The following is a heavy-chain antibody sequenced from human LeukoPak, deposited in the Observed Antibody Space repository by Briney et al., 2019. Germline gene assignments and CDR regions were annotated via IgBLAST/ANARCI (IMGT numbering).Heavy chain of an antibody. CDR2: ISTNTGDT. J-gene: IGHJ3*02. CDR1: GYTFIGYY. D-gene: IGHD2-2*01. Sequence: ASVKVSCKASGYTFIGYYMHWVRQAPGQGLEWMGWISTNTGDTSYSQNFQGRVTLTTDTSTTTVNMELRSLRSDDTAVYYCARDWYCTSTGCHDTFDIWGQGTMVTVSS. V-gene: IGHV1-18*04. CDR3: ARDWYCTSTGCHDTFDI.